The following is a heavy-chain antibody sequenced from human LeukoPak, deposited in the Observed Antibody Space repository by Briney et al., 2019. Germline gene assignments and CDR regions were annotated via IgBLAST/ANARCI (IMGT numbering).Heavy chain of an antibody. CDR1: GFTFSSYE. J-gene: IGHJ3*02. Sequence: GGSLRLSCAASGFTFSSYEMNWVRQAPGKGLEWVSYISSSGSTIYYADSVKGRFTISRDNAKNSLYLQMNSLRAEDTAVYYCARITWSAFDIWGQGTMVTVSS. CDR3: ARITWSAFDI. D-gene: IGHD3-16*01. CDR2: ISSSGSTI. V-gene: IGHV3-48*03.